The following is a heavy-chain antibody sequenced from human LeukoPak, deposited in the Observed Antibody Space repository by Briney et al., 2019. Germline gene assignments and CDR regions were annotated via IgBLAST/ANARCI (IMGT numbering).Heavy chain of an antibody. CDR2: INHSGST. D-gene: IGHD2-2*01. Sequence: PSETLSLTCAVYGGSFSGYYWSWIRQPPGKGLEWIGEINHSGSTNYNPSLESRVTISVDTSKNQFSLKLSSVTAADTAVYYCARLGEYQLTIDYWGQGTLVTVSS. V-gene: IGHV4-34*01. J-gene: IGHJ4*02. CDR3: ARLGEYQLTIDY. CDR1: GGSFSGYY.